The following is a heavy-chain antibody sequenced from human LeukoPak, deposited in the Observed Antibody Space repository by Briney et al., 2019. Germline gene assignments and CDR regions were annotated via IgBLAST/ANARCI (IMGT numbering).Heavy chain of an antibody. D-gene: IGHD6-19*01. CDR1: GGSISSSSYY. CDR3: ARNTGFSSGCYDY. Sequence: ETLSLTCTVSGGSISSSSYYWGWIRQPPGKGLEWVGSIHYSGSSIYNPSLESRVTISVDTSKNQFSLKVSSVNAADTAVYYCARNTGFSSGCYDYWGQGTLVTVSS. V-gene: IGHV4-39*01. J-gene: IGHJ4*02. CDR2: IHYSGSS.